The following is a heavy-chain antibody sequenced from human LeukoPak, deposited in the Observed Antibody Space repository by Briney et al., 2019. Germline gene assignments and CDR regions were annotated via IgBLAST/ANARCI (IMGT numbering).Heavy chain of an antibody. CDR2: MNPNSGNT. D-gene: IGHD3-9*01. CDR1: GYTFTSYD. J-gene: IGHJ4*02. Sequence: ASVKVSCKASGYTFTSYDINWVRQATGQGLEWMGWMNPNSGNTGYAQKFQDRVTMTRNTSISTAYMELSSLRSEDTAVYYCAINSYYDILTGLDYWGQGTLVTVSS. V-gene: IGHV1-8*01. CDR3: AINSYYDILTGLDY.